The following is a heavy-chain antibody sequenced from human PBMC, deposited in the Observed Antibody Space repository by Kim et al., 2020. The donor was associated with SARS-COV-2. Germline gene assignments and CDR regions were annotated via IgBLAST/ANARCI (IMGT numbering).Heavy chain of an antibody. Sequence: VKGRFTSSRAHSKNTLYLQMHSLRAEDTAVYYCAKSPGSRRPGGLHGMDVWGQGTTVTVSS. CDR3: AKSPGSRRPGGLHGMDV. J-gene: IGHJ6*02. V-gene: IGHV3-23*01. D-gene: IGHD6-6*01.